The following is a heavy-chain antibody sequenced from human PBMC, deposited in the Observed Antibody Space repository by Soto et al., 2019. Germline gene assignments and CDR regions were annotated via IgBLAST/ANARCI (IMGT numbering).Heavy chain of an antibody. CDR1: GFTFSSYG. J-gene: IGHJ4*02. Sequence: QVQLVESGGGVVQPGRSLRLSCAASGFTFSSYGMHWVRQAPGKGLEWVAVISYDGSNKYYADSVKGRFTISRDNSKNTLYLQMNSLRAEDTAVYYCAKEKDIVATIPYFDYWGQGTLVTVSS. CDR2: ISYDGSNK. D-gene: IGHD5-12*01. CDR3: AKEKDIVATIPYFDY. V-gene: IGHV3-30*18.